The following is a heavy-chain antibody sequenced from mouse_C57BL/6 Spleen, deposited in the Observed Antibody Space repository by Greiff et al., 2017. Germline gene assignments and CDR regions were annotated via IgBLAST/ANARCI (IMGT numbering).Heavy chain of an antibody. V-gene: IGHV1-72*01. D-gene: IGHD1-1*01. CDR1: GSTFSSYW. J-gene: IGHJ4*01. Sequence: VQLQQPGAGLVKPGASLKLSCEASGSTFSSYWMSWVRQRPGRGLEWVGRIGPNSGGTKYNEKFKSKATLTVDKPSSTAYMQLSSLTSEDSAVDYCAREDTTVVPAMDYWGQGTSVTVSS. CDR2: IGPNSGGT. CDR3: AREDTTVVPAMDY.